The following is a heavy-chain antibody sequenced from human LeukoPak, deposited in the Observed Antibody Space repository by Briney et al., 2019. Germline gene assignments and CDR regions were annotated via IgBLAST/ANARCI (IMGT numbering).Heavy chain of an antibody. V-gene: IGHV4-30-4*01. Sequence: PSETLSLICTVSGGSISSGDYYWSWIRQPPGKGLEWIGYIYYSGSTYYNPSLKSRVTISVDTSKNQFPLKLSSVTAADTAVYYCARDGRQWLASPYYFDYWGQGTLVTVSS. CDR2: IYYSGST. J-gene: IGHJ4*02. CDR3: ARDGRQWLASPYYFDY. D-gene: IGHD6-19*01. CDR1: GGSISSGDYY.